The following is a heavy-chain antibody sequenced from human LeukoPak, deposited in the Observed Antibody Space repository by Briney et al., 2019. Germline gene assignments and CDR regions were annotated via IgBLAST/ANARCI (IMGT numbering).Heavy chain of an antibody. V-gene: IGHV3-9*01. Sequence: GGSLRLSCAASGFTFDDYAMHWVRQAPGKGLEWVSGISWNSVSIGYADSVKGRFTISRDNAKNSLYLQMNSLRAEDTALYYCAKDIGSVITAAFDYWGQGTLVTVSS. J-gene: IGHJ4*02. D-gene: IGHD3-22*01. CDR1: GFTFDDYA. CDR3: AKDIGSVITAAFDY. CDR2: ISWNSVSI.